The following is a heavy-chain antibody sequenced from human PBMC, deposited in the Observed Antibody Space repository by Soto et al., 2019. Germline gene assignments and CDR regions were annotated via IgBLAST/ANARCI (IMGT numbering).Heavy chain of an antibody. D-gene: IGHD5-12*01. V-gene: IGHV3-11*01. CDR1: GFTFSASY. CDR2: ISNSGNTK. Sequence: QVQLVESRGDVVQPGGSLRLSCAASGFTFSASYMTWIRQAPGRGLEWVSYISNSGNTKEYADSVRGRFTISRDNAKNSVHLQMDSLRAEDTAVYYCARERSCSGNSCYKLRFDPWGQGTRVIVSS. CDR3: ARERSCSGNSCYKLRFDP. J-gene: IGHJ5*02.